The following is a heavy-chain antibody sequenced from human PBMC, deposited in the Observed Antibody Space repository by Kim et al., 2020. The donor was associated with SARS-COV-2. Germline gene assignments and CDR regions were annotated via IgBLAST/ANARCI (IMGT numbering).Heavy chain of an antibody. J-gene: IGHJ4*02. CDR3: ARVGVTTVSPFDY. D-gene: IGHD4-17*01. CDR1: GGSISSGGYY. CDR2: IYYSGST. V-gene: IGHV4-31*03. Sequence: SETLSLTCTVSGGSISSGGYYWSWIRQHPGKGLEWIGYIYYSGSTYYNPSLKSRVTISVDTSKNQFSLKLSSVTAADTAVYYCARVGVTTVSPFDYWGQGTLVTVSS.